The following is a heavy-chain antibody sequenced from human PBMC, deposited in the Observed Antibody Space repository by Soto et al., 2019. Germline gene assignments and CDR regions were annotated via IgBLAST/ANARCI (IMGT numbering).Heavy chain of an antibody. CDR3: AHSRVLDWFGC. Sequence: SGPTLVNPTQTLTLTCTFSGFSLSSSEVGVGWIRQPPGKALEWLALIFWNDDERYNPSLKSRLTITKDISKNQVVLTMTNMDPVDTAPYYCAHSRVLDWFGCWGKGTLLSVSS. D-gene: IGHD1-1*01. V-gene: IGHV2-5*01. CDR2: IFWNDDE. CDR1: GFSLSSSEVG. J-gene: IGHJ5*01.